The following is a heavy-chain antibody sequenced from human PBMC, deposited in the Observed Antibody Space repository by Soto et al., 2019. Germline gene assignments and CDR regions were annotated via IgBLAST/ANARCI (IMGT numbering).Heavy chain of an antibody. CDR3: ARRRRGEVGATHYYYGMDV. CDR1: GGPISSGGYY. V-gene: IGHV4-31*03. Sequence: SETLSLTCTVSGGPISSGGYYWSWIRQHPGKGLEWIGYIYYSGSTYYNPSLKSRVTISVDTSKNQFSLKLSSVTAADTAVYYCARRRRGEVGATHYYYGMDVWGQGTTVTVSS. J-gene: IGHJ6*02. D-gene: IGHD1-26*01. CDR2: IYYSGST.